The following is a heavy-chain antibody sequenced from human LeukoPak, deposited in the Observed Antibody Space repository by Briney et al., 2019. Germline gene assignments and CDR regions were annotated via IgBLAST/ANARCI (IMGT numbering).Heavy chain of an antibody. D-gene: IGHD6-19*01. CDR3: AREGGPYSSTLRGH. Sequence: PGGSLRLSCAVSGFTVSGNYMSWVRQAPGKGLEWVSVMYSSGSTDYADSVKGRFTISRENSKNTLYLQMNSLRAEDTAVYYCAREGGPYSSTLRGHWGQGTLVTVSS. CDR1: GFTVSGNY. V-gene: IGHV3-53*01. CDR2: MYSSGST. J-gene: IGHJ4*02.